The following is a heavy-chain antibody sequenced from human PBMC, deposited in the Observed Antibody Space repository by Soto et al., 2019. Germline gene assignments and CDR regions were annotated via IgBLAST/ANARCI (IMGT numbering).Heavy chain of an antibody. CDR2: IFSNDEK. D-gene: IGHD3-22*01. CDR1: GFSLSNARMG. J-gene: IGHJ6*02. CDR3: ARIHYDNSGYYPNYGMDV. V-gene: IGHV2-26*01. Sequence: QVTLKESGPVLVKPTETLTLTCTVSGFSLSNARMGVSWIRQPPGKALEWLAHIFSNDEKSYSTSLKSRLTISKDTSKSQVVLTMTNMDPVDTATYYCARIHYDNSGYYPNYGMDVWGQGTTVTVSS.